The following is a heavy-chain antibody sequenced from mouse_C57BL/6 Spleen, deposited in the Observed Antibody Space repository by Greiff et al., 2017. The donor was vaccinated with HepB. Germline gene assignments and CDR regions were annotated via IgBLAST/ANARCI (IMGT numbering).Heavy chain of an antibody. J-gene: IGHJ4*01. CDR1: GFTFTDYY. D-gene: IGHD2-3*01. CDR2: IRNKANGYTT. Sequence: EVQLVESGGGLVQPGGSLSLSCAASGFTFTDYYMSWVRQPPGKALEWLGFIRNKANGYTTEYSASVKGRFTISRDNSQSILYLQMNALRAEDSATYYCARYDDGYLYYYAMDYWGQGTSVTVSS. V-gene: IGHV7-3*01. CDR3: ARYDDGYLYYYAMDY.